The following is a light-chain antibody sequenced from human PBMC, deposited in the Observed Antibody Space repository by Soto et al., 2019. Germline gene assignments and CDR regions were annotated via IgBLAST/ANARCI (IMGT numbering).Light chain of an antibody. CDR2: KAS. CDR3: QRYDTIAT. Sequence: DIQMTQSPSTLSASVGDRVTITCRASQSISNWLAWYQQKPGKAPKLLISKASTLNRGVPSRFSGSGSGTEFNLSIGSLQTDYFAFYYCQRYDTIATFGQGTKVYLK. J-gene: IGKJ1*01. CDR1: QSISNW. V-gene: IGKV1-5*03.